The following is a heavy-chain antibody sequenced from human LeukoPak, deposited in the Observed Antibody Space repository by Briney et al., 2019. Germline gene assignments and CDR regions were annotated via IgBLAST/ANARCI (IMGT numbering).Heavy chain of an antibody. Sequence: GGSLRLSCAASGFTFSDYYMSWIRQAPGKGLEWVSYISSSGSTIYYADSVKGRFTISRDNAKNSLYLQMNSLRAEDTVVYYCARKERSSGWYMVDYWGQGTLVTVSS. CDR3: ARKERSSGWYMVDY. CDR1: GFTFSDYY. CDR2: ISSSGSTI. J-gene: IGHJ4*02. D-gene: IGHD6-19*01. V-gene: IGHV3-11*01.